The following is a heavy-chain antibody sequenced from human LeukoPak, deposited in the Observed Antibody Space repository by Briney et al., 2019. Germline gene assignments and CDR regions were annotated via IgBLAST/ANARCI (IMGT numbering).Heavy chain of an antibody. V-gene: IGHV1-2*06. CDR3: ARDSRVKIFGVVIMTGYFDY. D-gene: IGHD3-3*01. Sequence: ASVKVSCKASGYTFTGYYMHWVRQAPGQRLEWMGRINPNSGGTNYAQKFQGRVTMTRDTSISTAYMELSRLRSDDTAVYYCARDSRVKIFGVVIMTGYFDYWGQGTLVTVSS. CDR2: INPNSGGT. CDR1: GYTFTGYY. J-gene: IGHJ4*02.